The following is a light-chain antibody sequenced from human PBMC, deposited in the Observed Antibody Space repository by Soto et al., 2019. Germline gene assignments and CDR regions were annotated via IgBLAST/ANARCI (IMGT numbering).Light chain of an antibody. CDR1: QSISTW. V-gene: IGKV1-5*03. Sequence: DIQMTQSPSTLSAFGGDRVTITCRASQSISTWLAWYRQKPGKYPELLIYKASSLQSGVPSRFSGSGSGTEFTLSISSLQPDDFATYYCQQYNSYPYTFGQGTKLEIK. CDR2: KAS. J-gene: IGKJ2*01. CDR3: QQYNSYPYT.